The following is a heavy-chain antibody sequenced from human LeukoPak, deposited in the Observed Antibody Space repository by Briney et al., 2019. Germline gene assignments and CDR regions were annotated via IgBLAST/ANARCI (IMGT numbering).Heavy chain of an antibody. D-gene: IGHD3-22*01. CDR3: GREIELVDKGMGYYYYYGMDV. CDR1: GFTFSSYA. Sequence: GGSLRLSCAASGFTFSSYAMHWVRQAPGKGLEWVAVISYDGSNKYYADSVKGRFTISRDNSKNTLYLQMNSLRAEDTAVNYWGREIELVDKGMGYYYYYGMDVWAKGPRSPSP. V-gene: IGHV3-30*04. CDR2: ISYDGSNK. J-gene: IGHJ6*02.